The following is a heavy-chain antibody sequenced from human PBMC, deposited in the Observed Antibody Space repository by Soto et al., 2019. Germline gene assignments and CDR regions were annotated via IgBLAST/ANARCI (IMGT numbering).Heavy chain of an antibody. J-gene: IGHJ4*02. CDR2: ISAYNAQT. CDR3: ARDRGYFWGSYRHISDY. CDR1: GYSFTSYG. D-gene: IGHD3-16*02. V-gene: IGHV1-18*01. Sequence: ASVKVSCKASGYSFTSYGISWVRQAPGQGLEWMGWISAYNAQTNYAQKFQGRVTMTTDTSTSTAYMELRSLRSDDTAVYYCARDRGYFWGSYRHISDYWGQGTQVTVSS.